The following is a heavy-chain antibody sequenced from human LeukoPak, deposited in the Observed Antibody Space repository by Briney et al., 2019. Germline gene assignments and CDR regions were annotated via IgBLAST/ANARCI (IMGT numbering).Heavy chain of an antibody. J-gene: IGHJ4*02. Sequence: GGSLRLSCAASGFTFTSFWMHWVRQAPGKGLVWVSRSNSDGRSTNYADSVKGRFTISRDNAKNTLYLQMNSVRAEDTAVYYCAGGGMYSTSSHFDFWGQGTPVTVSA. V-gene: IGHV3-74*01. CDR1: GFTFTSFW. CDR2: SNSDGRST. CDR3: AGGGMYSTSSHFDF. D-gene: IGHD6-6*01.